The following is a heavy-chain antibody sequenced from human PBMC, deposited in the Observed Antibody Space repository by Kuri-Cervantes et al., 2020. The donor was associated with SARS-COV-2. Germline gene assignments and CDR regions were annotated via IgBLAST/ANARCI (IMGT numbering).Heavy chain of an antibody. J-gene: IGHJ5*02. V-gene: IGHV3-23*01. CDR2: ISGSGGST. CDR1: GFTFSSYA. Sequence: GESLKISCAASGFTFSSYAMSWVRQAPGKGLEWVSAISGSGGSTYYADSVKGRLTISRDNSKNTLYLQMNSLRAEDTAVYYCAKDRITMVRGVIIPMHWFDPWGQGTLVTVSS. CDR3: AKDRITMVRGVIIPMHWFDP. D-gene: IGHD3-10*01.